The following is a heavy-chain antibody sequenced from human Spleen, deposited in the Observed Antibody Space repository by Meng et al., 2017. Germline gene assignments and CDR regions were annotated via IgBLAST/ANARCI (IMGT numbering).Heavy chain of an antibody. D-gene: IGHD3-22*01. V-gene: IGHV3-30*04. CDR3: ARETYYYDSSGYYTNYYYYGMDV. CDR2: ISYDGSNE. J-gene: IGHJ6*02. Sequence: GGSLRLSCAASGFTFSTYAMHWVRQAPGKGLEWVAIISYDGSNEYYADSVKGRFTISRDNSKNTLYLQMNSLRAEDTAVYYCARETYYYDSSGYYTNYYYYGMDVWGQGTMVTVSS. CDR1: GFTFSTYA.